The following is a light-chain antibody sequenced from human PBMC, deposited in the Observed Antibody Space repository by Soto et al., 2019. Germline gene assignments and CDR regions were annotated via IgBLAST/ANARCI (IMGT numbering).Light chain of an antibody. CDR3: QQRNNWPPIT. CDR2: GAS. Sequence: EVVLTQSPGTLSLSRGERATLSCRASERIYSAYLGWYQQKPGQAPRLLIYGASNRATGIPARFSGSGSGTDFTLTIDNLEPEDFAIYYCQQRNNWPPITFGQGTRLEIK. J-gene: IGKJ5*01. CDR1: ERIYSAY. V-gene: IGKV3-11*01.